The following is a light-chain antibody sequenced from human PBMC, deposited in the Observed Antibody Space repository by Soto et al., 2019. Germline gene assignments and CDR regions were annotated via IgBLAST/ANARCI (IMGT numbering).Light chain of an antibody. Sequence: QSALTQPASVSGSLGQSITISCTGTSSDVGGYNYVSWYQQHPDKAPKLMIYEVSNRPSGVSNRFSGSKSGNTASLTISGLQAEDEADYFCRSYTSGSTPVVFGGGTKVTVL. CDR1: SSDVGGYNY. V-gene: IGLV2-14*01. CDR3: RSYTSGSTPVV. CDR2: EVS. J-gene: IGLJ2*01.